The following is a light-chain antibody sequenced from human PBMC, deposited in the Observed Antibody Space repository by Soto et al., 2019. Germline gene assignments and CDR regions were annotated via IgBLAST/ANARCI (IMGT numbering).Light chain of an antibody. J-gene: IGKJ1*01. Sequence: DIHLTQSPSTLSASVCDRVTITCLTSQSISSWLAWYQQKPGKAPKLLIYDASSLESGVPSRFSGSGSGTEFTLTISSLQPDDFATYYCQQYRAVGQGTKVDI. CDR2: DAS. CDR1: QSISSW. CDR3: QQYRA. V-gene: IGKV1-5*01.